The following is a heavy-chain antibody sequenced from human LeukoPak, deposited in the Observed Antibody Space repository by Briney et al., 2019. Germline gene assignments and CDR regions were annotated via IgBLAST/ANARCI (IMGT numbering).Heavy chain of an antibody. CDR3: ARDHCSGGSCYRSPTDY. Sequence: GASVKVSCKASGYTFTSYGISWVRQAPGQGLEWMGWISAYNGNTNYAQKLQGRVTMTTDTSTSTAYMELRSLRPDDTAVYYCARDHCSGGSCYRSPTDYWGQGTLVTVSS. CDR2: ISAYNGNT. J-gene: IGHJ4*02. D-gene: IGHD2-15*01. V-gene: IGHV1-18*01. CDR1: GYTFTSYG.